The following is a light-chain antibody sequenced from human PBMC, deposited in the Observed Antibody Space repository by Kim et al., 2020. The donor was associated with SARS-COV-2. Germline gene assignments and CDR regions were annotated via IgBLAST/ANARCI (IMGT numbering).Light chain of an antibody. V-gene: IGKV4-1*01. CDR2: RAS. CDR1: QSVLYSSNNKNY. CDR3: QQYYSTPYT. J-gene: IGKJ2*01. Sequence: RATINCKSSQSVLYSSNNKNYLAWYQQKPGQPPKLLIYRASTRESGVPDRFSGSGSGTDFTLTISSLQAEDVAVYYCQQYYSTPYTFGQGTKLE.